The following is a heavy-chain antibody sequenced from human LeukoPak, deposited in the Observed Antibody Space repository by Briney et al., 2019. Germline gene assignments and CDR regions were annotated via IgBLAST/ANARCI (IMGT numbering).Heavy chain of an antibody. CDR2: IKKDGSEK. J-gene: IGHJ4*02. Sequence: PGGSLRLSCAASGFTFSSHRMSWVPQAPGKGLEWVANIKKDGSEKYYVDSVKGRFTISRDNAKTSLYLQMNSLRAEDTAVYYCARDLSGVRGYTYGRGIDYWGQGTLVTVSS. CDR3: ARDLSGVRGYTYGRGIDY. CDR1: GFTFSSHR. D-gene: IGHD5-18*01. V-gene: IGHV3-7*01.